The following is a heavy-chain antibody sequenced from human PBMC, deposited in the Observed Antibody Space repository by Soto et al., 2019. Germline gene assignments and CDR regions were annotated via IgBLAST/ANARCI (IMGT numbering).Heavy chain of an antibody. Sequence: QVQLVESGGGVVQPGRSLRLSCAASGFTFSSYGMHWVRQAPGKGLEWVAVIWYDGSNKYYADSVKGRFTISRDNSKNTLYLKMNSLRAEDTAVYYCARDYLYDRSQLFHGMDVWGQGTTVTVSS. CDR1: GFTFSSYG. CDR2: IWYDGSNK. D-gene: IGHD3-22*01. V-gene: IGHV3-33*01. J-gene: IGHJ6*02. CDR3: ARDYLYDRSQLFHGMDV.